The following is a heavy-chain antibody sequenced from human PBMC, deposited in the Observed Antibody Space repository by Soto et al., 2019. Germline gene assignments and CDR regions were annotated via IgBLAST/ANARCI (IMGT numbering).Heavy chain of an antibody. V-gene: IGHV4-4*07. CDR2: MSSSGVT. CDR3: ARALDSSGWYGDDAFDI. CDR1: GGSISNKY. Sequence: SETLSLTCTVSGGSISNKYWSWIRQPAGKGLEWIGRMSSSGVTNYSPSFKSRVTMSVDMSKNQFSLKLSSVTATDAAGYYCARALDSSGWYGDDAFDIWGQGTMVTVSS. D-gene: IGHD6-19*01. J-gene: IGHJ3*02.